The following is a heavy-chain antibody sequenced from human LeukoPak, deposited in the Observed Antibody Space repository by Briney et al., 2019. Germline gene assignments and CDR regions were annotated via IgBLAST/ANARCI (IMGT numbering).Heavy chain of an antibody. Sequence: SVKVSCKASGFAFTSSAVQWVRQARGQRLEWIGWIVVGSGNTNYAQKFQERVTITRDMSTSTAYMELSSLRSEDTAVYYCAAGPYCSGGSCYQNWFDPWGQGTLVTVSS. CDR3: AAGPYCSGGSCYQNWFDP. V-gene: IGHV1-58*01. CDR1: GFAFTSSA. D-gene: IGHD2-15*01. J-gene: IGHJ5*02. CDR2: IVVGSGNT.